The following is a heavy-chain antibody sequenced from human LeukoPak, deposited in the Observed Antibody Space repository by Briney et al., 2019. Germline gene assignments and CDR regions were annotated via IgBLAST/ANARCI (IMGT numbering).Heavy chain of an antibody. Sequence: ASVKVSCKASGYTFTSYDINWVRQAPGQGLEFVGWIYPPTGGTVLAGKFQGRVTMTSDTSIAAAYMELSGLTFDDTAVYYCVRENWYYDHWGQGTLVTVSS. D-gene: IGHD3-16*01. J-gene: IGHJ4*02. CDR1: GYTFTSYD. CDR2: IYPPTGGT. CDR3: VRENWYYDH. V-gene: IGHV1-2*02.